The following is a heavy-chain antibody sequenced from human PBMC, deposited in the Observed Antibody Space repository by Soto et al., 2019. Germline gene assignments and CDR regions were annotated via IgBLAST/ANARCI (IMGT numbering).Heavy chain of an antibody. D-gene: IGHD2-15*01. CDR1: GYTFTGYY. CDR3: ARDIGYCSGGSCPDY. Sequence: SVKVSCKASGYTFTGYYMHWVRQAPGQGLEWMGWINPNSGGTNYAQKFQGWVTMTRDTSISTAYMELSRLRSDDTAVYYCARDIGYCSGGSCPDYWGQGTLVTVSS. CDR2: INPNSGGT. V-gene: IGHV1-2*04. J-gene: IGHJ4*02.